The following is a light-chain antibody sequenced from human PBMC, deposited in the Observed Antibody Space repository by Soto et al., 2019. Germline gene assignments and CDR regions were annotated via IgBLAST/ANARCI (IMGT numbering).Light chain of an antibody. CDR2: KAS. Sequence: DTQMTQSPSTLSASVEDRFTITCRASQSISSWLAWYQQKPGKAPKLLIYKASSLDSGVPSRFSGSGSGTEFTLTISSLQPDDFATYYCQQYQSYTQTFGGGTKV. CDR1: QSISSW. V-gene: IGKV1-5*03. CDR3: QQYQSYTQT. J-gene: IGKJ4*01.